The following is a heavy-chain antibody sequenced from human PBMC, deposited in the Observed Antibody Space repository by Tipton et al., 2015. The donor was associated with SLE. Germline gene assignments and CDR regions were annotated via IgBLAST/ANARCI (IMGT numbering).Heavy chain of an antibody. D-gene: IGHD2-2*01. Sequence: TLSLTCTVSGGSISSSSYYWGWIRQPPGKGLEWIGSIYYSGSTYYNPSLKSRVTISVDTSKNQFSLKLSSVTAADTAVYYCARGRGSTYAYWGQGTLVTVSS. V-gene: IGHV4-39*07. CDR2: IYYSGST. J-gene: IGHJ4*02. CDR1: GGSISSSSYY. CDR3: ARGRGSTYAY.